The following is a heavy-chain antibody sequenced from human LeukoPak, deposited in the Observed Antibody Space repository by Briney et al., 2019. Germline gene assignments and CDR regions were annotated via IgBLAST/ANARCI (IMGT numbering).Heavy chain of an antibody. D-gene: IGHD3-22*01. Sequence: ASVKVSCKASGYTFTSYGISWVRQAPGQGLEWMGWISAYNGNTNYAQKLQGRVTMTTDTSTSTAYMELRSLRSDDTAVYYCARDLNPFSSGYYKDYWGQGTLVSVFS. CDR3: ARDLNPFSSGYYKDY. CDR1: GYTFTSYG. V-gene: IGHV1-18*01. J-gene: IGHJ4*02. CDR2: ISAYNGNT.